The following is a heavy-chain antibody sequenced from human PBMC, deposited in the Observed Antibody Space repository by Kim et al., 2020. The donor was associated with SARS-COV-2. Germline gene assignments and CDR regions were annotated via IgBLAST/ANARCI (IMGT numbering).Heavy chain of an antibody. J-gene: IGHJ3*02. CDR2: T. Sequence: TYHNPSLKSRVTISVDTSKNQFSLELSSVTAADTAVYYCARPSRIGAFDIWGQGTMVTVSS. CDR3: ARPSRIGAFDI. V-gene: IGHV4-31*02. D-gene: IGHD2-21*01.